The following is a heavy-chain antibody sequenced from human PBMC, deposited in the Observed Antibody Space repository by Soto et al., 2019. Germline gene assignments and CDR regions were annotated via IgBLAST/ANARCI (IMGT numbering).Heavy chain of an antibody. J-gene: IGHJ4*02. D-gene: IGHD6-13*01. V-gene: IGHV4-39*01. CDR1: GGSISSSSYY. Sequence: SETLSLTCTVSGGSISSSSYYWGWIRQPPGKGLEWIGSIYYSGSTYYNPSLKSRVTISVDTSKNQFSLKLSSVTAADTAVYYCARQSVVSSSSPFDYWGQGTLVTVSS. CDR3: ARQSVVSSSSPFDY. CDR2: IYYSGST.